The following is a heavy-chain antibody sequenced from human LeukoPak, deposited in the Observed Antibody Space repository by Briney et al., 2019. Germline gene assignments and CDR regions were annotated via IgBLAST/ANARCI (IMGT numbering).Heavy chain of an antibody. V-gene: IGHV1-18*01. Sequence: ASVKVSCRASGYTFTSYGISWVRQAPGQGLEWMGWISAYNGNTNYAQKLQGRVTMTTDTSTSAAYMELRSLRSEDTAVYYCARVPGSGRYTIAFDIWGQGTMVTVSS. D-gene: IGHD3-10*01. CDR3: ARVPGSGRYTIAFDI. CDR1: GYTFTSYG. CDR2: ISAYNGNT. J-gene: IGHJ3*02.